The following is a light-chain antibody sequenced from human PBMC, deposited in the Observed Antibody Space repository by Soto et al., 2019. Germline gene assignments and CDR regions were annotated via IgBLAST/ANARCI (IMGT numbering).Light chain of an antibody. CDR2: GAS. J-gene: IGKJ1*01. CDR3: QEYGRPSRT. V-gene: IGKV3-20*01. Sequence: EIVLTQSPGTLSLSPGERATLSCRASQSVSSYLAWYQQKPGQAPRLLIYGASSRATGIPDRFSGSGSGTDFTLTISRVEPEDFAVYYCQEYGRPSRTFGQGTKVEIK. CDR1: QSVSSY.